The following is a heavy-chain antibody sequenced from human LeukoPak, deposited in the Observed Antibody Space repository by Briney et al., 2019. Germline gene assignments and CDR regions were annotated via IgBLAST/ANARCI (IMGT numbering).Heavy chain of an antibody. Sequence: ASVKVSCKVSGYTLTELSMHWVRQAPGKGLEWMGGFDPEDGETIYAQKFQGRVTMTEDTSTDTAYMELSSLRSEDTAVYYCATRGFTGGRYYYYGMDVWGQGTTVTVSS. V-gene: IGHV1-24*01. J-gene: IGHJ6*02. CDR2: FDPEDGET. CDR1: GYTLTELS. D-gene: IGHD1-26*01. CDR3: ATRGFTGGRYYYYGMDV.